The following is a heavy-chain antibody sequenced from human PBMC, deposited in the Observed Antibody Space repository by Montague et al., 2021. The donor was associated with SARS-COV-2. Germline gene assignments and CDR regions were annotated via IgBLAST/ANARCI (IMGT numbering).Heavy chain of an antibody. CDR1: GFSLSTSGVG. CDR3: AHDRVTMIVVAKADAFDI. J-gene: IGHJ3*02. Sequence: PALVKPTQTLTLTCTFSGFSLSTSGVGVGWIRQPPGKALEWLALIYWVDDKRYSPSLKSRLTITKDTSKNQVVLTMTNMDPVDTATYYCAHDRVTMIVVAKADAFDIWGQGTMVTVSS. D-gene: IGHD3-22*01. V-gene: IGHV2-5*02. CDR2: IYWVDDK.